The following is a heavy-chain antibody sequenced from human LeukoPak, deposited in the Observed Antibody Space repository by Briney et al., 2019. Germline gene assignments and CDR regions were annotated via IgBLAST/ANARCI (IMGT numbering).Heavy chain of an antibody. CDR3: ATTLGSGWKFDY. CDR2: ISWNSGSI. Sequence: PGGSLRLSCAASGFTFDDYAMHWVRQAPGKGLEWVSGISWNSGSIGYADSVKGRFTISRDNAKNSLYLQMNSLRAEDTAVYYCATTLGSGWKFDYWGQGTLVTVSS. J-gene: IGHJ4*02. D-gene: IGHD6-19*01. CDR1: GFTFDDYA. V-gene: IGHV3-9*01.